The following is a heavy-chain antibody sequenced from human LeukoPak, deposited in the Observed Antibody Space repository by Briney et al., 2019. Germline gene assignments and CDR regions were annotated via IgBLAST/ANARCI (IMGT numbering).Heavy chain of an antibody. CDR2: MNPNSGNT. J-gene: IGHJ5*02. D-gene: IGHD3-9*01. CDR1: GYTFTSYD. CDR3: ARGPVLRYFDWLRDHWFDP. V-gene: IGHV1-8*01. Sequence: ASVKVSCKASGYTFTSYDINWVRQATGQGLEWMGWMNPNSGNTGYAQKFQGRVTMTRNTSISTAYMELSSLRSEDTAVYYCARGPVLRYFDWLRDHWFDPWGQGTLVTVSS.